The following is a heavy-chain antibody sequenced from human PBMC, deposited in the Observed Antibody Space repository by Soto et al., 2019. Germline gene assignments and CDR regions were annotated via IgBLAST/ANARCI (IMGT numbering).Heavy chain of an antibody. Sequence: QVQLVESGGGVVQPGRSLRLSCAASGFTFSSYGMHWVRQAPGKGLEWVAVIWYDGSNKYYADSVKGRFTISRDNSKNTLYLQMTSLRAEDTAVYYCARDLGSSWYDGDWFDPWGQGTLVTVSS. J-gene: IGHJ5*02. CDR2: IWYDGSNK. CDR1: GFTFSSYG. CDR3: ARDLGSSWYDGDWFDP. D-gene: IGHD6-13*01. V-gene: IGHV3-33*01.